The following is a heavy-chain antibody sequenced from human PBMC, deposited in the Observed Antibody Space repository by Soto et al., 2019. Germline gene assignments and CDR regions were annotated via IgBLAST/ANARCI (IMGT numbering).Heavy chain of an antibody. D-gene: IGHD2-2*02. V-gene: IGHV1-69*13. Sequence: GASVKVSCKASGGTFSSYAISWVRQAPGQGLEWMGGIIPIYGTANYAQKFQGRVTITADESTSTAYMELSSLRSEDTAVYYCARDLGADIVVVPAAIRESRDYYYYGMDVWGQGTTVTVSS. CDR1: GGTFSSYA. CDR3: ARDLGADIVVVPAAIRESRDYYYYGMDV. J-gene: IGHJ6*02. CDR2: IIPIYGTA.